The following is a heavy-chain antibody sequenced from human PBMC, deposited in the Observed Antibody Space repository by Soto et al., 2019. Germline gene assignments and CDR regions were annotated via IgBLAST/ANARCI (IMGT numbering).Heavy chain of an antibody. Sequence: QVQLVESGGGLVQPGRSLRLSCVASGFTFSNDGMHWVRQAPGKGLEWVADRSGDGSRTYYGDSVKGRFTISRDNSKNTLYLQMNSLRAEDTAVYYCAKGCSRGDNCFYFDFWGQGVLVTVSS. D-gene: IGHD2-15*01. CDR3: AKGCSRGDNCFYFDF. CDR1: GFTFSNDG. J-gene: IGHJ4*02. V-gene: IGHV3-30*18. CDR2: RSGDGSRT.